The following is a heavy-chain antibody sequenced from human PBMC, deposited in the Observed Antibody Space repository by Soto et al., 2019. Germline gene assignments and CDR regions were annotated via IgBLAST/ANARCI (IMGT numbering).Heavy chain of an antibody. J-gene: IGHJ5*01. D-gene: IGHD6-13*01. V-gene: IGHV3-23*01. CDR1: GFTFSSYA. CDR2: ISGSGGST. CDR3: AGLGCITAAAPRFWFDS. Sequence: GSLRLSCIVSGFTFSSYAMSWVRQAPGKGLEWVSGISGSGGSTYYADSVKGRFTISRDNSKNTLYLQMSSLRVEDTAVYYCAGLGCITAAAPRFWFDSWGQGPLVTVSS.